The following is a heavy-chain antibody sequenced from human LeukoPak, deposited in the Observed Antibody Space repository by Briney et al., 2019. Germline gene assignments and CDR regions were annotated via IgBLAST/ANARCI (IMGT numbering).Heavy chain of an antibody. CDR1: GFTFSSYA. J-gene: IGHJ5*02. Sequence: GGSLRLSCAASGFTFSSYAMSWVRQAPGKGLEWVSAISGSGGSTYYADSVKGRFTISRDNSNNTRYLQMNSLRAEDTAVYYCAKVKKVGFDPWGQGTLVTVSS. V-gene: IGHV3-23*01. CDR2: ISGSGGST. CDR3: AKVKKVGFDP.